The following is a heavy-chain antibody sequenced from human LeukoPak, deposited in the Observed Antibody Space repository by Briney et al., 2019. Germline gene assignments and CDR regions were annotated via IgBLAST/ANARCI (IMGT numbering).Heavy chain of an antibody. V-gene: IGHV3-30*18. CDR3: AKDNRYRSSWLDY. CDR1: GFTFSNYN. Sequence: GGSLRLSCAASGFTFSNYNMNWVRQAPGKGLEWVAVILYDGSNKYYADSVKGRFTISRDNSKNTLYLQMNSLRAEDTAVYYCAKDNRYRSSWLDYWGQGTLVTVSS. D-gene: IGHD6-13*01. J-gene: IGHJ4*02. CDR2: ILYDGSNK.